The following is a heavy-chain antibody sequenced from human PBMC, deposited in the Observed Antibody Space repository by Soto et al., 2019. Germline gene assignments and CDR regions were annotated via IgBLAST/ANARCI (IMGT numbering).Heavy chain of an antibody. CDR3: AREMVQLERLGWFDP. D-gene: IGHD1-1*01. Sequence: QVQLQQSGPGLVKPSQTLSLTCTVSGGSISSGGYYWSWIRQHPGKGLEWIGYIYYSGSTYYNPSLTRRVTIAVDTSKNQFSLKLSSVTAADTAVYYCAREMVQLERLGWFDPWGQGTLVTVSS. V-gene: IGHV4-31*03. CDR2: IYYSGST. J-gene: IGHJ5*02. CDR1: GGSISSGGYY.